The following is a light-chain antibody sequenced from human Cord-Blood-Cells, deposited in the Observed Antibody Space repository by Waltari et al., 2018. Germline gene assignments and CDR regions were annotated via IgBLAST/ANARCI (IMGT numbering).Light chain of an antibody. V-gene: IGKV1-39*01. CDR1: QSISSY. Sequence: DIQMTQSPSSLSASVGDRVTITCQASQSISSYLNWDQQKPGTAHKLLSYAASSLQRGVPSRFSGIRSETDFTLALSSLQPDDFSTYYRQQNYSTPFTFAPGAQVDI. J-gene: IGKJ3*01. CDR3: QQNYSTPFT. CDR2: AAS.